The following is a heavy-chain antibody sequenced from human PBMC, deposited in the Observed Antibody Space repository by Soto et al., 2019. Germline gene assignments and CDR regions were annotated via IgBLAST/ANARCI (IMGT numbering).Heavy chain of an antibody. V-gene: IGHV1-8*01. D-gene: IGHD4-17*01. CDR1: GYTFTSYD. J-gene: IGHJ6*02. CDR2: MNPNSGNT. Sequence: GASVKVSCKASGYTFTSYDINWVRQATGQGLEWMGWMNPNSGNTGYAQKFQGRVTMTRNTSISTAYMELSSLRSEDTAVYYCARDGATVVPTNGYYYYGMDVWGQGTTVTVSS. CDR3: ARDGATVVPTNGYYYYGMDV.